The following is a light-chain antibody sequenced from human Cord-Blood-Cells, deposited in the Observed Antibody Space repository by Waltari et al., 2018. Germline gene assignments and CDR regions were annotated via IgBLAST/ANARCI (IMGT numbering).Light chain of an antibody. CDR3: CSYAGSYTFSWV. V-gene: IGLV2-11*01. CDR1: SSDVGGYNY. CDR2: DVS. Sequence: QSALTQPRSVSGSPGQSVTISCTGTSSDVGGYNYFSWYQQHPGEAPKLMIYDVSKRPSGVPDRFSGSKSGNTASLTISWLQAEDEADYYCCSYAGSYTFSWVFCGETNLTVL. J-gene: IGLJ3*02.